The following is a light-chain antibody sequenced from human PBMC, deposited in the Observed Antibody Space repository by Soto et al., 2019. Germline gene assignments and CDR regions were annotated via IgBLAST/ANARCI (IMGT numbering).Light chain of an antibody. CDR2: DAS. V-gene: IGKV1-5*01. Sequence: IQMTQSPSTLSASVGDRVTITCGASQSISSWFAWYQQKPGKAPKLLIYDASSLESGVPSRFSGSGSGTEFTLTISSLQPDDFATYYCQQYNSYSWTFGQGTRLEIK. CDR3: QQYNSYSWT. J-gene: IGKJ5*01. CDR1: QSISSW.